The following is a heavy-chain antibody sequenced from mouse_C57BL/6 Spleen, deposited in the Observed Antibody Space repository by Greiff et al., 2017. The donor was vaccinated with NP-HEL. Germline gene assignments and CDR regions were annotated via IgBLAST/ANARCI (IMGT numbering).Heavy chain of an antibody. CDR2: IHPNGGST. V-gene: IGHV1-64*01. CDR3: ARSRDYFDY. CDR1: GYTFTSYW. Sequence: QVQLQQSGAELVKPGASVKLSCKASGYTFTSYWMHWVKQRPGQGLEWIGMIHPNGGSTNYNEKFKSKATLTVDKSSSTAYMQLSSLTSEDSAVYYCARSRDYFDYWGQGTTLTVSS. J-gene: IGHJ2*01.